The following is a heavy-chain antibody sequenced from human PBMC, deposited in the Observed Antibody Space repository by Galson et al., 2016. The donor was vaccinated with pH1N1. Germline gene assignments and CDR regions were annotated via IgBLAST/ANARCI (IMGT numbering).Heavy chain of an antibody. V-gene: IGHV4-39*01. CDR1: GGSLSSSNFY. CDR3: ARHRYYGSGIAMGYYFDY. CDR2: IHYSGFT. J-gene: IGHJ4*02. Sequence: LSLTCTVSGGSLSSSNFYGGWIRQPPGKGLEWIGNIHYSGFTHYNSSLQSRVTISVDPSKNQFSLRLSSVTAADTAVYYCARHRYYGSGIAMGYYFDYWGQGALVTVSS. D-gene: IGHD3-10*01.